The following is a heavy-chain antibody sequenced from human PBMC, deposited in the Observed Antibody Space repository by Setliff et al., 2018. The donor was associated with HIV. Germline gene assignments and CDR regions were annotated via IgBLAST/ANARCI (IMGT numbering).Heavy chain of an antibody. J-gene: IGHJ4*02. CDR3: ARDHGSSSWYGVGDY. CDR1: GFTFSNYW. CDR2: INSDGSSA. V-gene: IGHV3-74*01. Sequence: PGGSLRLSCAASGFTFSNYWMHWVRQAPGEGLVWVSRINSDGSSASYADSVKGRFTIFRDNAKNTLYLQMNSLRAEDTAVYYCARDHGSSSWYGVGDYWGQGTLVTVSS. D-gene: IGHD6-13*01.